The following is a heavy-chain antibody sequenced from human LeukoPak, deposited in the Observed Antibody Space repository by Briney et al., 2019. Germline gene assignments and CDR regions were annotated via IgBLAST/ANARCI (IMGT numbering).Heavy chain of an antibody. Sequence: PGGSLRLSCEASGFTFSSYAMSWVRQAPGKGLEWVSAISGSGGSTYYADSVKGRFTISRDNSKNTLYLQMNSLRAEDTAVYYCAKDLEVKQWLVRPFDYWGQGTLVTVSS. D-gene: IGHD6-19*01. CDR1: GFTFSSYA. CDR2: ISGSGGST. J-gene: IGHJ4*02. V-gene: IGHV3-23*01. CDR3: AKDLEVKQWLVRPFDY.